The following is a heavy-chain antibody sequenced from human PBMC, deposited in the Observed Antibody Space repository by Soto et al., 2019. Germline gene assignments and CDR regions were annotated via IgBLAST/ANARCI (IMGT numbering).Heavy chain of an antibody. D-gene: IGHD4-17*01. CDR2: ISYDGSDK. Sequence: QVQLAESGGGVVQPGRSLRLSCAASGFTFSAYGMHWVRQAPGRGLEWVAIISYDGSDKYYADSVKGRFTISRDNSKNTLYLQMSSLRPEDTAVYYCAKGGQYGDYYYYAMDVWGQGTTVTVSS. CDR3: AKGGQYGDYYYYAMDV. V-gene: IGHV3-30*18. CDR1: GFTFSAYG. J-gene: IGHJ6*02.